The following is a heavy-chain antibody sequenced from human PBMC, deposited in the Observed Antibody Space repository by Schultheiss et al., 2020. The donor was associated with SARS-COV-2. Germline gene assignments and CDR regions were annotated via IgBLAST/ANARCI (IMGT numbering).Heavy chain of an antibody. V-gene: IGHV4-34*01. Sequence: SETLSLTCAVYGGSFSGYYWSWIRQPPGKGLEWIGEINHSGSTNYNPSLKSRVTISVDTSKNQFSLKLSSVTAADTAVYYCARVLRRFLANDYWGQGTLVTVSS. CDR1: GGSFSGYY. J-gene: IGHJ4*02. D-gene: IGHD3-3*01. CDR3: ARVLRRFLANDY. CDR2: INHSGST.